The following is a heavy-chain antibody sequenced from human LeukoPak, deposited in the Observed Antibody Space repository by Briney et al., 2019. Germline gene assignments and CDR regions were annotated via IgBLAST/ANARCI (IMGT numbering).Heavy chain of an antibody. Sequence: AGSLTLSCAVSGFSFSSYAMCWVRHPPATGLEVASAISGSGGSTSYADSVKGRFTISRDNSKNTLYLQMNSLRADDTAVYYCAKLDYWGQGTLVTVSS. J-gene: IGHJ4*02. CDR1: GFSFSSYA. V-gene: IGHV3-23*01. CDR2: ISGSGGST. CDR3: AKLDY.